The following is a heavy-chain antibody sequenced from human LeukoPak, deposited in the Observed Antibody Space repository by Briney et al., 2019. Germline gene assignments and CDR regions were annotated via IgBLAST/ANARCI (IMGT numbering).Heavy chain of an antibody. CDR1: GFTFSSYE. Sequence: GGSLRLSCAASGFTFSSYEMNWVRQAPGKGLEWVSYISSSGSTIYYADSVKGRLTISRDNAKNSLYLQMNSLRAEDTAVYYCARGQVVPAARWFDPWGQGTLVTVSS. CDR2: ISSSGSTI. D-gene: IGHD2-2*01. CDR3: ARGQVVPAARWFDP. V-gene: IGHV3-48*03. J-gene: IGHJ5*02.